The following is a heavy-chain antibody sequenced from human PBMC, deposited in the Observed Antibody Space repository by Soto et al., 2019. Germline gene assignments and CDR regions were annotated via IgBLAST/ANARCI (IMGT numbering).Heavy chain of an antibody. D-gene: IGHD6-6*01. CDR2: IAVASGNT. J-gene: IGHJ4*02. CDR1: GFSDSTSA. CDR3: AAGPPSIAMRLGYY. Sequence: ASXKVSSRRAGFSDSTSAVQCVRQSRGQRLEWIGWIAVASGNTNYAQKFQERVTISRDMSTSTAHMELSSLRYEDTAVYYCAAGPPSIAMRLGYYWGQGTLVTVSS. V-gene: IGHV1-58*01.